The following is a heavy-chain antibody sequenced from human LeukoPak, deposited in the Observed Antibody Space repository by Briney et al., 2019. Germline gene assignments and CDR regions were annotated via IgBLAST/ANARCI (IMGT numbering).Heavy chain of an antibody. CDR1: GFTFSTYW. J-gene: IGHJ6*02. CDR2: IKHDGSDK. Sequence: GGSLRLSCAASGFTFSTYWMSWVRQAPGKGLEWVANIKHDGSDKFYADSMKGRFTISRDNARNSVYLQMDSLRAEDTAVYYCASRAANEPRLVRNYYYYGMDVWGQGTTVTVSS. V-gene: IGHV3-7*01. D-gene: IGHD6-19*01. CDR3: ASRAANEPRLVRNYYYYGMDV.